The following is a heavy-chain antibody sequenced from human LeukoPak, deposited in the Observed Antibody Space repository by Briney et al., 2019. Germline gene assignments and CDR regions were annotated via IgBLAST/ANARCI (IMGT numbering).Heavy chain of an antibody. CDR2: IYSGGST. CDR1: GFTVSSNY. V-gene: IGHV3-53*01. Sequence: GGSLRLSCAASGFTVSSNYMSWVRQAPGKGLEWVSVIYSGGSTYYADSVKGGFTISRDNSKNTLYLQMNSLRAEDTAVYYCAKDLRRYCSSTSCYTENDYWGQGTLVTVSS. J-gene: IGHJ4*02. CDR3: AKDLRRYCSSTSCYTENDY. D-gene: IGHD2-2*02.